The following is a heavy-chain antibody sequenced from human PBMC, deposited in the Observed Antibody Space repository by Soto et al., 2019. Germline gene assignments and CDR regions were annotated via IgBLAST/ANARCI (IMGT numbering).Heavy chain of an antibody. D-gene: IGHD2-2*01. CDR1: GSTFSSYD. CDR3: VRGPSHGAFDI. CDR2: IYPDGNNA. Sequence: QVHLVESGGDVVQPGRSLRLSCAASGSTFSSYDIHWVRRAPGTGLEWVAHIYPDGNNAYYADSVKGRFTISRDNARNTVYRQVKSLRPEDTAGYHCVRGPSHGAFDIWGQGTLVTVSS. J-gene: IGHJ3*02. V-gene: IGHV3-30-3*01.